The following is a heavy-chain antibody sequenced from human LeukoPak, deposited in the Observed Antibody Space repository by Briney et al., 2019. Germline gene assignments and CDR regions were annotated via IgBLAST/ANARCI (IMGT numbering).Heavy chain of an antibody. J-gene: IGHJ4*02. CDR3: AKDGDYYGSGSKGYYFDY. CDR1: GFTFSTYG. D-gene: IGHD3-10*01. V-gene: IGHV3-30*18. Sequence: PGRSLRLSCAASGFTFSTYGMRWVRQAPGKGLEWVAVISYDGRNKYYPDSVKGRFTFTKDNSKNTLYPQMNSLRAEDTAVYYCAKDGDYYGSGSKGYYFDYWGQGTLVTVSS. CDR2: ISYDGRNK.